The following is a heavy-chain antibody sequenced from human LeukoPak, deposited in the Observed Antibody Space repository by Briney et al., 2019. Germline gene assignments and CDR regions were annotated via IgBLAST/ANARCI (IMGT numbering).Heavy chain of an antibody. J-gene: IGHJ4*02. V-gene: IGHV3-7*03. D-gene: IGHD6-13*01. CDR1: GFTFNTYW. Sequence: GESLRLSCAASGFTFNTYWMTWVRQPPGKGLEWVANIKEDGSEKNYVGSVKGRFTISRDNAKNSLYLQMNSLRAEDTAVYYCVTGGFQLGYWGQGTLVTVSS. CDR3: VTGGFQLGY. CDR2: IKEDGSEK.